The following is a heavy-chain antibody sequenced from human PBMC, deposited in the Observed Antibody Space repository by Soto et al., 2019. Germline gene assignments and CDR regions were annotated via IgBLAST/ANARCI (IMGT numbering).Heavy chain of an antibody. V-gene: IGHV3-30-3*01. CDR2: ISYDGSNK. J-gene: IGHJ4*02. CDR1: GFTFSSYA. D-gene: IGHD3-9*01. Sequence: GGSLRLSCAASGFTFSSYAMHWVRQAPGKGLEWVAVISYDGSNKYYADSVKGRFTISRDNSKNTLYLQMNSLRAEDTAVYYCASAYRPITYILTGYSSPLAYWGQGTLVTVSS. CDR3: ASAYRPITYILTGYSSPLAY.